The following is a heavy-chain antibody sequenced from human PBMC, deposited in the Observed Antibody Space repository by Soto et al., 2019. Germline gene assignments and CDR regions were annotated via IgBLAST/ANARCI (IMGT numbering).Heavy chain of an antibody. D-gene: IGHD2-8*01. Sequence: GGSLRLSCAASGFTFSGSAMHWVRQASGKGLEWVGRIRSKANSYATAYAASVKGRFTISRDDSKNTAYLQMNSLKTEDTAVYYCTIPRRYCTNGVCMVDWFDPWGQGTLVTVS. CDR3: TIPRRYCTNGVCMVDWFDP. V-gene: IGHV3-73*01. J-gene: IGHJ5*02. CDR1: GFTFSGSA. CDR2: IRSKANSYAT.